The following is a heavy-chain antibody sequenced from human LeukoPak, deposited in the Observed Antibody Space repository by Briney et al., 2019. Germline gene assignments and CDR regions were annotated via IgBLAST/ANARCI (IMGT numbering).Heavy chain of an antibody. CDR1: GGSISSGGYF. V-gene: IGHV4-31*03. J-gene: IGHJ4*02. Sequence: PSQTLSLTCTVSGGSISSGGYFWSWIRQHPGKGLEWIGYIYYSGSTYYNPSLMSRVSISVDTSKSQFSLKLSSVTAADTAVYYCARFIGGGQAAAFDYWGQGTLVTVSS. D-gene: IGHD6-13*01. CDR3: ARFIGGGQAAAFDY. CDR2: IYYSGST.